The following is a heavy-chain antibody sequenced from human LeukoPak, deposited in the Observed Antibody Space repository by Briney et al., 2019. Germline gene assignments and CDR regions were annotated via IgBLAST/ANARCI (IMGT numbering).Heavy chain of an antibody. CDR2: VTGSGGST. CDR1: GFTFSSYV. CDR3: AKLGGYSSTSSDH. D-gene: IGHD6-19*01. Sequence: PGGSLRLSCADSGFTFSSYVMCWVRPAPGKGLGWVSTVTGSGGSTYYADSVKGRFTISRDNSKNTLYLQMNSLRAEDTAIYYCAKLGGYSSTSSDHWGQGSLVTVSS. J-gene: IGHJ4*02. V-gene: IGHV3-23*01.